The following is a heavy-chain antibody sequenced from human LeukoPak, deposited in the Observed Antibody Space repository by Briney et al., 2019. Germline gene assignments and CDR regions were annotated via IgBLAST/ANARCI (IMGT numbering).Heavy chain of an antibody. J-gene: IGHJ4*02. CDR3: AGVASSSWYGDSFDDY. CDR2: ISSSSSYI. V-gene: IGHV3-21*01. Sequence: AGRSLRLSCAASGFTFSSYSMNWVRQAPGKGLEWVSSISSSSSYIYYADSVKGRFTISRDNAKNSLYPQMNSLRAEDTVVYYCAGVASSSWYGDSFDDYWGQGTLVTVSS. D-gene: IGHD6-13*01. CDR1: GFTFSSYS.